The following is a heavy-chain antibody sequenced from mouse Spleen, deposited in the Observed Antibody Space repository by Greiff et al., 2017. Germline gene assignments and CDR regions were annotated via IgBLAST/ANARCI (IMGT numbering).Heavy chain of an antibody. CDR3: ARFGDDGYYDGAY. J-gene: IGHJ3*01. V-gene: IGHV1-20*01. CDR1: GYSFTGYF. Sequence: EVKLQESGPELVKPGDSVKISCKASGYSFTGYFMNWVMQSHGKSLEWIGRINPYNGDTFYNQKFKGKATLTVDKSSSTAHMELRSLTSEDSAVYYCARFGDDGYYDGAYWGQGTLVTVSA. CDR2: INPYNGDT. D-gene: IGHD2-3*01.